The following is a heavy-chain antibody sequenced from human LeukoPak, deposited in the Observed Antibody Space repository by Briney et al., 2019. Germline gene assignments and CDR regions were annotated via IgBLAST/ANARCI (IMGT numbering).Heavy chain of an antibody. V-gene: IGHV3-13*01. J-gene: IGHJ4*02. CDR3: AKERTEAGTLALDY. CDR1: GFTFSSYD. Sequence: GGSLRLSCAASGFTFSSYDMHWVRQATGKGLEWVSAIGTAGDTYYPGSVKGRFTISRDNSKNTLYLQMNSLRAEDTAVYYCAKERTEAGTLALDYWGQGTLVTVSS. D-gene: IGHD6-19*01. CDR2: IGTAGDT.